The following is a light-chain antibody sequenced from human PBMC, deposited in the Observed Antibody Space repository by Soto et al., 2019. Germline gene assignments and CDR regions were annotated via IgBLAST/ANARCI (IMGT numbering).Light chain of an antibody. J-gene: IGKJ5*01. CDR2: GAS. CDR3: QQYHGPPTT. Sequence: EIVMTQSPATLAVSSGERATLSCSASPTVSSNYLAWCQQRPGQAPRLLIYGASTRAAGIPDRFSGSGSGTDFTLTITRLEPEDSAVYFCQQYHGPPTTFGQGTRLEIK. V-gene: IGKV3-20*01. CDR1: PTVSSNY.